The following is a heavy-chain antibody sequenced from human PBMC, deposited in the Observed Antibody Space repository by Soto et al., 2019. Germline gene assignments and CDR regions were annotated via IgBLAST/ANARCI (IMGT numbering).Heavy chain of an antibody. Sequence: QVQLVQSGAEVKKPGSSVKVSCKASGGTFSSYAISWVRQAHGQGLEWMGGIIPIFGTANYAQKFRGRVTITADEYTSTDYMERSSLRSEYTAVYYCARDHPDIYYFGMDVLGQGTTVTVSS. CDR3: ARDHPDIYYFGMDV. J-gene: IGHJ6*02. V-gene: IGHV1-69*01. CDR1: GGTFSSYA. CDR2: IIPIFGTA.